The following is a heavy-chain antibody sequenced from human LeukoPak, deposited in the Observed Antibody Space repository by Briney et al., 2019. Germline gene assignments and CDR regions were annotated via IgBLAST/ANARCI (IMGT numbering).Heavy chain of an antibody. CDR3: ARGGRTMVRGVITPLNNWFDP. J-gene: IGHJ5*02. CDR1: GGSISSGGYY. V-gene: IGHV4-30-2*01. Sequence: SQTLSLTCTVSGGSISSGGYYWSWIRQHPGKGLEWIGYIYHSGSTSYNPSLKSRVTIPVDRSKNQFSLKLSSVTAADTAVYYCARGGRTMVRGVITPLNNWFDPWGQGTLVTVSS. D-gene: IGHD3-10*01. CDR2: IYHSGST.